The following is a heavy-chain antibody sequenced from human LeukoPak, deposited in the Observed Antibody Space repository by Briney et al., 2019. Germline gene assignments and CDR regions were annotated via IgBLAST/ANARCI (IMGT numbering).Heavy chain of an antibody. V-gene: IGHV3-66*01. CDR1: GFTVTSNY. Sequence: GGSLRLSCAASGFTVTSNYMNWVRQAPGKGLEWVSVIYSGGSTYYADSVKGRFTISRDNSKNTLYLQMNSLRAEDTAVYYCARELGGSWYRHFDYWGQGTLVTVSS. J-gene: IGHJ4*02. D-gene: IGHD6-13*01. CDR2: IYSGGST. CDR3: ARELGGSWYRHFDY.